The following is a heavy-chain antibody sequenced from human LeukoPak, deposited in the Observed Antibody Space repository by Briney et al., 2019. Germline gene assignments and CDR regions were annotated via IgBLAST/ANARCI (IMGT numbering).Heavy chain of an antibody. CDR1: GFTFSSYG. V-gene: IGHV3-30*02. J-gene: IGHJ6*03. Sequence: GGSLRLSCAASGFTFSSYGMHWVRQAPGKGLEWVAFIRYDGSNKYYADSVKGRFTISRDNSKNTLYLQMNSLRAEDTAVYYCARNPGRGEYYYYYMDVWGKGTTVTVSS. D-gene: IGHD3-10*01. CDR3: ARNPGRGEYYYYYMDV. CDR2: IRYDGSNK.